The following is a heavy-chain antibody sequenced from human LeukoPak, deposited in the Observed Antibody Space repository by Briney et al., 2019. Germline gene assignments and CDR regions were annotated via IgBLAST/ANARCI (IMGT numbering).Heavy chain of an antibody. CDR2: IYYSGST. V-gene: IGHV4-31*03. CDR3: ARAVLSYYDILTGYTPFDY. CDR1: GGSISSGGYY. D-gene: IGHD3-9*01. Sequence: PSETLSLTCTVSGGSISSGGYYWSWIRQHPGKGLEWIGYIYYSGSTYYNPSLKSRVTISVDTSKNQFSLKLSSVTAADTAVYYCARAVLSYYDILTGYTPFDYWGQGTLVTVSS. J-gene: IGHJ4*02.